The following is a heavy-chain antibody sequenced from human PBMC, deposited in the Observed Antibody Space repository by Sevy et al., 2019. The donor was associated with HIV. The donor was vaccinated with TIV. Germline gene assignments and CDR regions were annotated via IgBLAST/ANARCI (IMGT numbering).Heavy chain of an antibody. V-gene: IGHV4-34*01. CDR1: GGSFSGYY. J-gene: IGHJ3*02. D-gene: IGHD4-17*01. CDR3: ARGNYGDYVGVGAFDI. CDR2: INHSGST. Sequence: QSQTLSLTCAVYGGSFSGYYWSWIRQPPGKGLEWIGEINHSGSTNYNPSLKSRVTISVDTSKNQFSLKLSSVTAADTAVYYCARGNYGDYVGVGAFDIWGQGTMVTVSS.